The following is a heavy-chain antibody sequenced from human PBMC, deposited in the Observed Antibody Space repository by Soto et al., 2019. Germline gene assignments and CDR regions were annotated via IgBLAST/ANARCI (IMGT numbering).Heavy chain of an antibody. CDR3: GRSREVYSYFKH. CDR2: ISSDGSSI. Sequence: EVQLVESGGGFVQPGGSLRLSCAASGFTFSSYWMHWVRQAPGAGPVWVSRISSDGSSIYYADSVKGRFTVSRDNAKNSLYLQMSSLRADDTAVYYCGRSREVYSYFKHWGQGILVTVSA. V-gene: IGHV3-74*01. CDR1: GFTFSSYW. J-gene: IGHJ4*02. D-gene: IGHD4-4*01.